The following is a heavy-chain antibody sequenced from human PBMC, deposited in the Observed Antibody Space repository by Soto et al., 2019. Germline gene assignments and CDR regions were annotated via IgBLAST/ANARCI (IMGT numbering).Heavy chain of an antibody. V-gene: IGHV4-34*01. CDR2: INHSGST. J-gene: IGHJ4*02. D-gene: IGHD4-17*01. CDR3: AKDLYGDYDLDY. Sequence: GSDWASFHQPTGTGLEWIGEINHSGSTNYNPSLKSRVTISVDTSKNQFSLKLTSVTAADTAAYYCAKDLYGDYDLDYWGQGTLVTVSS. CDR1: GSD.